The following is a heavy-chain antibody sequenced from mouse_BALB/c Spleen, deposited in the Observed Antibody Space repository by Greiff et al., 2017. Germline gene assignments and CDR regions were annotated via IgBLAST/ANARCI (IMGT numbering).Heavy chain of an antibody. CDR1: GYTFTSYW. J-gene: IGHJ4*01. CDR2: IYPGNSDT. CDR3: TRDDYDGGYAMDY. D-gene: IGHD2-4*01. Sequence: VQLQQSGTVLARPGASVKMSCKASGYTFTSYWMHWVKQRPGQGLEWIGAIYPGNSDTSYNQKFKGKAKLTAVTSTSTAYMELSSLTNEDSAVYYCTRDDYDGGYAMDYWGQGTSVTVSS. V-gene: IGHV1-5*01.